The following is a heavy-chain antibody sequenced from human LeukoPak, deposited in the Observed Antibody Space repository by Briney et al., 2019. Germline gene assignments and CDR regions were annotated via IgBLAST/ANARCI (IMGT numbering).Heavy chain of an antibody. D-gene: IGHD3-10*01. V-gene: IGHV4-39*07. CDR1: GGSISSSSYY. CDR2: IYYSGST. CDR3: ARDGYYGSGSRWFDP. J-gene: IGHJ5*02. Sequence: SETLSLTCTVSGGSISSSSYYWGWIRQPPGKGLEWIGSIYYSGSTYYNPSLKSRVTISVDTSKNQFSLKLSSVTAADTAVYYCARDGYYGSGSRWFDPWGQGTLVTVSS.